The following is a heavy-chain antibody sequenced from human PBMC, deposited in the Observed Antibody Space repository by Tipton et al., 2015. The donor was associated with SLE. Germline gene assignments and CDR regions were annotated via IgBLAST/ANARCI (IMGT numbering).Heavy chain of an antibody. J-gene: IGHJ3*02. V-gene: IGHV3-49*04. CDR3: TGDSSGPHALDI. Sequence: SLRLSCTASGFTFGDYAMSWVRQAPGKGLEWVGFIRSKAYGGTTEYAASVKGRFTISRDDSKSIAYLQMNSLKTEDTAVYYCTGDSSGPHALDIWGKGTMVPVSS. D-gene: IGHD3-22*01. CDR1: GFTFGDYA. CDR2: IRSKAYGGTT.